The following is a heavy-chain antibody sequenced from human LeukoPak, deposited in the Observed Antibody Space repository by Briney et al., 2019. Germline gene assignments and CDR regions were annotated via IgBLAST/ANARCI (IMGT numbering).Heavy chain of an antibody. CDR1: GGSISSSSYY. V-gene: IGHV4-39*01. J-gene: IGHJ4*02. D-gene: IGHD6-13*01. Sequence: SETLSLTCTVSGGSISSSSYYWGWIRQPPGKGLEWIGSIYYSGSTYYNPSLKSRVTISVDTSKNQFSLKLSSVTAADTAVYYCARGIAAAGSLDYWGQETLVTVSS. CDR2: IYYSGST. CDR3: ARGIAAAGSLDY.